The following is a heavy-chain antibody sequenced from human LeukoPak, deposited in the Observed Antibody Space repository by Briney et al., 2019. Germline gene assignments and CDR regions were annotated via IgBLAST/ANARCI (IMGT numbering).Heavy chain of an antibody. Sequence: PSETLSLTCAVYGGSFSGYYWSWIRQPPGKGLEWIGEINHSGSTNYNPSLKSRVTISVDTSKNQFSLKLSSVTAADTAVYYCAGYSGSPHYFDYWGQGTLVTVSS. CDR2: INHSGST. D-gene: IGHD5-12*01. CDR3: AGYSGSPHYFDY. V-gene: IGHV4-34*01. J-gene: IGHJ4*02. CDR1: GGSFSGYY.